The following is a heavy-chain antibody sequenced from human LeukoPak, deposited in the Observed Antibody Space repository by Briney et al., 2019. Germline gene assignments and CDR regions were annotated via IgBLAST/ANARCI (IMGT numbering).Heavy chain of an antibody. CDR1: EFTFSSYA. Sequence: GGSLRLSCAASEFTFSSYAMSWVRQAPGKGLEWVSTISGSGGSTYYADSVKGRFTISRDNSKNTLYLQMNSLRAEDTAVYYCAKDKRGPLPAAMFWYFDLWGRGTLVTVSS. D-gene: IGHD2-2*01. CDR3: AKDKRGPLPAAMFWYFDL. CDR2: ISGSGGST. J-gene: IGHJ2*01. V-gene: IGHV3-23*01.